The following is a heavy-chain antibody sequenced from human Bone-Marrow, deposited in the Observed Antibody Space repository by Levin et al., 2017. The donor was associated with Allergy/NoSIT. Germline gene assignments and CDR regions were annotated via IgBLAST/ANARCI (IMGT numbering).Heavy chain of an antibody. D-gene: IGHD3-22*01. CDR2: IKSKTDGGTT. CDR3: TTETYYYDSSGYYYVPIDY. V-gene: IGHV3-15*07. J-gene: IGHJ4*02. Sequence: PGESLKISCAASGFTFSNAWMNWVRQAPGKGLEWVGRIKSKTDGGTTDYAAPVKGRFTISRDDSKNTLYLQMNSLKTEDTAVYYCTTETYYYDSSGYYYVPIDYWGQGTLVTVSS. CDR1: GFTFSNAW.